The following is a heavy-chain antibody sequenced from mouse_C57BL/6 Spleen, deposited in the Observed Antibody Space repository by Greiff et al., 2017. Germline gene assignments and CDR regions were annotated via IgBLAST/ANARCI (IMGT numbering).Heavy chain of an antibody. CDR2: IYPGSGST. CDR3: ARSSNYYYWYFDV. D-gene: IGHD2-5*01. Sequence: VKPGASVKMSCKASGYTFTSYWITWVKQRPGQGLEWIGDIYPGSGSTNYNEKFKSKATLTVDTSSSTAYMQLSSLTSEDSAVYYCARSSNYYYWYFDVWGTGTTVTVSS. J-gene: IGHJ1*03. CDR1: GYTFTSYW. V-gene: IGHV1-55*01.